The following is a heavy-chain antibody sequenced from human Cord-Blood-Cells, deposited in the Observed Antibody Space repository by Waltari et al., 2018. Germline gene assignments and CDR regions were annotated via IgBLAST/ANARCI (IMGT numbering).Heavy chain of an antibody. CDR1: GGSFSGYC. D-gene: IGHD3-3*01. J-gene: IGHJ4*02. CDR3: ARANAENYDFWSGYYFDY. CDR2: INHSGST. Sequence: QVQLQQWGAGLLKPSETLSLTCAVYGGSFSGYCWSWIRQPPGKGLEWIGEINHSGSTNYNPSLKSRVTISVDTSKNQFSLKLSSVTAADTAVYYCARANAENYDFWSGYYFDYWGQGTLVTVSS. V-gene: IGHV4-34*01.